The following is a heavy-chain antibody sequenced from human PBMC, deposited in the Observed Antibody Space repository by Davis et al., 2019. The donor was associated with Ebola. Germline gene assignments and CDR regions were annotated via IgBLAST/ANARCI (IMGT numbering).Heavy chain of an antibody. J-gene: IGHJ3*02. CDR1: GFTFSDYW. V-gene: IGHV3-21*01. CDR3: AGGESGWDASDI. D-gene: IGHD6-19*01. CDR2: ISISSAFI. Sequence: PGGSLRLSCAASGFTFSDYWMTWVRQAPGKGLEWVSSISISSAFIYYADSVKGRFTVSRDNAKNSLSLQMDSLRAEDTAVYYCAGGESGWDASDIWGRGTMVTVSS.